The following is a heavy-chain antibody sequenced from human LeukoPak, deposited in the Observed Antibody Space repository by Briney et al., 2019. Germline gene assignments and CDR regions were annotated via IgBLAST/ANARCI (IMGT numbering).Heavy chain of an antibody. J-gene: IGHJ3*02. V-gene: IGHV4-4*07. CDR1: GGSISTYY. D-gene: IGHD3-22*01. CDR3: ARVGKYYYDRTGAFDI. CDR2: IYNSGST. Sequence: SETLSLTCTVSGGSISTYYWSWIRQPAGKGLEWIGRIYNSGSTNYNPSLKSRVTMSVDTSKNHFSLKLSFVTAADTAIYYCARVGKYYYDRTGAFDIWGQGTMVTVSS.